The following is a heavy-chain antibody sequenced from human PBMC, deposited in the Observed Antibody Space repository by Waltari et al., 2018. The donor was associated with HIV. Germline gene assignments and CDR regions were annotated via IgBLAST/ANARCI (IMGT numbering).Heavy chain of an antibody. J-gene: IGHJ6*02. CDR3: TPLGYCPSPDCYTVLDV. CDR2: IKSKTDDEAT. D-gene: IGHD2-2*02. CDR1: GLTFTNAW. Sequence: EVQLVESGGGLVKPGGSLRLSCAVSGLTFTNAWMSWFRQAPGKGLEWVGRIKSKTDDEATDYAAPVKGRFIISRDDSKNTLYLQMKTLKPEDTAVYYCTPLGYCPSPDCYTVLDVWGQGTTVTVSS. V-gene: IGHV3-15*01.